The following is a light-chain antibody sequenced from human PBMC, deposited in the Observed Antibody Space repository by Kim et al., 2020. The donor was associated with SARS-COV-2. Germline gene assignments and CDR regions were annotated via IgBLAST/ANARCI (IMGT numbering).Light chain of an antibody. J-gene: IGLJ3*02. V-gene: IGLV8-61*01. Sequence: QTVVTQEPSFSVSPGGTVTLTCGLSSGSVSTTYYPHWYQQPPGQAPRTLIFSTNTRSSGVPDRFSGSILGNKAALTITGAQADDEADYYCVLCMGSGMWVFGGGTQLTVL. CDR2: STN. CDR3: VLCMGSGMWV. CDR1: SGSVSTTYY.